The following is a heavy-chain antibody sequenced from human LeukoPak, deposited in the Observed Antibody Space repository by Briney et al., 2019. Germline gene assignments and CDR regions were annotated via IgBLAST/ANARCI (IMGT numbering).Heavy chain of an antibody. CDR1: GFTFSSYE. CDR2: ISSSGSTK. CDR3: ARLQEDAFDI. J-gene: IGHJ3*02. Sequence: GGSLRLSCAASGFTFSSYEMNWVRQAPGKGLEWVSYISSSGSTKYYADSVKGRFTISRDNAKNSLYLQMNSLRAEDTAVYYCARLQEDAFDIWGQGTMVTVSS. V-gene: IGHV3-48*03.